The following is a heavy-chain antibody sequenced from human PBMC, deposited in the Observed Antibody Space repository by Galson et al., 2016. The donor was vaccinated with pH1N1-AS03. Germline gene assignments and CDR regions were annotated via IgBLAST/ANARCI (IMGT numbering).Heavy chain of an antibody. D-gene: IGHD6-19*01. CDR3: ARTGSNGWYYFDS. Sequence: ETLSLTCTVSGGSMSGYYWSWIRQSPERGLEWIGCVYYSGTPTYNPSLKSQVTIPVDTSKNQFSLKLSSVTAADTAVYFCARTGSNGWYYFDSWGQGALVTVSS. CDR2: VYYSGTP. CDR1: GGSMSGYY. V-gene: IGHV4-59*01. J-gene: IGHJ4*02.